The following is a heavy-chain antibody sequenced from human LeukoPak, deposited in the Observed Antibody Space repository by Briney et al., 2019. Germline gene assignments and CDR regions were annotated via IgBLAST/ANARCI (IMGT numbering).Heavy chain of an antibody. CDR2: INPSGGST. CDR3: ARASFWESPINWFAP. J-gene: IGHJ5*02. CDR1: GYTFTSYY. V-gene: IGHV1-46*01. Sequence: ASVNVSCKASGYTFTSYYLHWVRQAPGQGLEWMGIINPSGGSTSYAQKFQGRVTMTRDMSISTAYMELSRLTSDDTAMYYCARASFWESPINWFAPWGQGTLVTVSS. D-gene: IGHD3-16*01.